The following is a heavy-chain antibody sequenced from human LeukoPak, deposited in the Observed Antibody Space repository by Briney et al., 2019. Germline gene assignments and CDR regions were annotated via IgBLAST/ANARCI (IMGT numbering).Heavy chain of an antibody. J-gene: IGHJ4*02. Sequence: GGSLRLSCAASGFTFSCYAMRWVRQAPGKGLEWVSAISGSGGSTYYADSVKGRFTISRDNSKNTLYLQMNSLRAEDTDVDDCAKDIEDCSSTSCYTYGGQGTLVTVSS. CDR2: ISGSGGST. CDR3: AKDIEDCSSTSCYTY. V-gene: IGHV3-23*01. CDR1: GFTFSCYA. D-gene: IGHD2-2*01.